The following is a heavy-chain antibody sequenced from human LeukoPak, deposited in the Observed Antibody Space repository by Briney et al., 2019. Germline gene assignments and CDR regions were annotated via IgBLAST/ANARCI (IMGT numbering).Heavy chain of an antibody. CDR1: GYTLTELS. Sequence: ASVKISCKVSGYTLTELSMHWVRQAPGKGLVWMGGFDPEDGETIYAQKFQGRVTISEDTSTDTAYMELSSLRSEDTAVYYCAILWFGTYYFDYWGQGTLVTVSS. J-gene: IGHJ4*02. D-gene: IGHD3-10*01. CDR3: AILWFGTYYFDY. V-gene: IGHV1-24*01. CDR2: FDPEDGET.